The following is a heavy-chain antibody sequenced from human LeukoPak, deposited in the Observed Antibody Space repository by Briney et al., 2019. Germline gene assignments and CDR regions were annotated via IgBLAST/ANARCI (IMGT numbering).Heavy chain of an antibody. CDR1: GFTFRSYG. J-gene: IGHJ4*02. D-gene: IGHD6-19*01. CDR3: ARDLSGWYTFDY. V-gene: IGHV3-30-3*01. CDR2: ISYDGSKK. Sequence: GGSLRLSCAASGFTFRSYGIHWVRQAPGKGLEWVAAISYDGSKKYYADSVKGRFTISRDNSKNTLYVQMNSLRAEDTAVYYCARDLSGWYTFDYWGQGTLVTVSS.